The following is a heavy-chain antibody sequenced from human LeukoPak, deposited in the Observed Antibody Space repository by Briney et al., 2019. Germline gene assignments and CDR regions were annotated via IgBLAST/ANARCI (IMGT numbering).Heavy chain of an antibody. Sequence: SGTLSLTCSVSGGSFSSTNWWSWGRQPPGKGLEGMGETSHRGSTNYNTSIKSRVTISVDKPKNQFPLKLSSVTAADTAVYYCATDRHMDVWGKGTTVTVSS. CDR2: TSHRGST. J-gene: IGHJ6*03. V-gene: IGHV4-4*02. CDR3: ATDRHMDV. CDR1: GGSFSSTNW.